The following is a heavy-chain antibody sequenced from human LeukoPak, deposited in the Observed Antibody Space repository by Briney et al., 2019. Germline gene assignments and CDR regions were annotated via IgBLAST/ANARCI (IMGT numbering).Heavy chain of an antibody. D-gene: IGHD3-10*02. CDR1: GGSISNRAYY. CDR2: VFYSGSK. J-gene: IGHJ4*02. Sequence: SETLSLTCNVSGGSISNRAYYWAWIRQPPGKGLEWIGSVFYSGSKYSNPSLESRLTISVDTSKNHFSLRLTSVTAADTAVYYCGRMFGDHVAPVDYWGQGTLVTVAS. V-gene: IGHV4-39*07. CDR3: GRMFGDHVAPVDY.